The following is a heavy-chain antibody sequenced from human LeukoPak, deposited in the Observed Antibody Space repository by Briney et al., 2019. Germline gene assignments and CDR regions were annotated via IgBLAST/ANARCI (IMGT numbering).Heavy chain of an antibody. J-gene: IGHJ4*02. D-gene: IGHD3-10*01. Sequence: GGSLRLSCAASGFTFDDYAMHWVWQAPGKGLEWVSGISWNSGSIGYADSVKGRFTISRDNAKDTLYLHMNSLTVEDTAVYYCGRGMRDYYGLDYWGQGILVTVSS. CDR1: GFTFDDYA. V-gene: IGHV3-9*01. CDR2: ISWNSGSI. CDR3: GRGMRDYYGLDY.